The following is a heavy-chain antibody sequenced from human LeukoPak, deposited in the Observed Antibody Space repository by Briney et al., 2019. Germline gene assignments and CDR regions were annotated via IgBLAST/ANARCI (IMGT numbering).Heavy chain of an antibody. V-gene: IGHV1-24*01. J-gene: IGHJ4*02. CDR3: ARDLVGGYSYGYDLDS. CDR1: GYTLTELS. D-gene: IGHD5-18*01. CDR2: FDPEDGET. Sequence: ASVKVSCKVSGYTLTELSMHWVRQAPGKGLEWMGGFDPEDGETIYAQKFQGRVTMTSDMSTSTVYMELSSLRSEDTAVYYCARDLVGGYSYGYDLDSWGQGTLVTVSS.